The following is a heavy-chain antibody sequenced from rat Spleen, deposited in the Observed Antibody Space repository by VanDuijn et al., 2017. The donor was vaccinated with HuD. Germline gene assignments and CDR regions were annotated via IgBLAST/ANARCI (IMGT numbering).Heavy chain of an antibody. Sequence: EVQLAESGGGLVQPGRSMKLSCKVSGFTFSHYYMAWARQAPGKGLEWVASISNIDDTYYSDSVKGRFSISRDNAKSTLYLQMNSLRSEDTATYYCSPLPGYNLDHWGQGVMVTASS. V-gene: IGHV5-25*01. CDR1: GFTFSHYY. CDR3: SPLPGYNLDH. CDR2: ISNIDDT. D-gene: IGHD1-4*01. J-gene: IGHJ2*01.